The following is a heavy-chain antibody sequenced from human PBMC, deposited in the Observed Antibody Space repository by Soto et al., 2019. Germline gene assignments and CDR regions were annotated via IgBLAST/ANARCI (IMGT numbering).Heavy chain of an antibody. CDR2: ISHTGSP. CDR1: GGSISNSDYF. D-gene: IGHD6-13*01. J-gene: IGHJ4*02. Sequence: SETLSLTCTVSGGSISNSDYFWAWMRQPPGKGLEWVGTISHTGSPRYNPSLKSRVTISVDTSKNQFSLKLSSVTAADTAVYYCARRYPYSSNWDFDYWGQGTLVTVSS. V-gene: IGHV4-39*01. CDR3: ARRYPYSSNWDFDY.